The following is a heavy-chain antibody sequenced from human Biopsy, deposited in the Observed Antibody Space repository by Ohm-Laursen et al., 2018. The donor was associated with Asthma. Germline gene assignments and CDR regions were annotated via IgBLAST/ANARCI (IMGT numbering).Heavy chain of an antibody. D-gene: IGHD1/OR15-1a*01. J-gene: IGHJ3*02. CDR3: VRSGTKWELYDAFDI. Sequence: GSLRLSCAASGFAFRDFNINWVRQAPGKGLQWIASINSAGSYIYYADSVKGRFTISRDNARNSLFLQMNNLRAEDTAVYYCVRSGTKWELYDAFDIWGQGTTVTVSS. V-gene: IGHV3-21*01. CDR1: GFAFRDFN. CDR2: INSAGSYI.